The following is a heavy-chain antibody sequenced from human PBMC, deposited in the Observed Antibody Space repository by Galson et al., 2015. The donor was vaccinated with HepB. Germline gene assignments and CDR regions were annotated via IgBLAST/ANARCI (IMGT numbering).Heavy chain of an antibody. CDR3: ARDSNRYSSSWQSGYYYYYYYMDV. CDR1: GYTFTSYG. D-gene: IGHD6-13*01. Sequence: SVKVSCKASGYTFTSYGISWVRQAPGQGLEWMGGIIPILGIANYAQKFQGRVTITADKSTSTAYMELSSLRSEDTAVYYCARDSNRYSSSWQSGYYYYYYYMDVWGKGTTVTVSS. CDR2: IIPILGIA. V-gene: IGHV1-69*10. J-gene: IGHJ6*03.